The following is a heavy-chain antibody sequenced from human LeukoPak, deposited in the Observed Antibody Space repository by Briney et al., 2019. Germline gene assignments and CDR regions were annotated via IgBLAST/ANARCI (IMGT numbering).Heavy chain of an antibody. V-gene: IGHV5-51*01. J-gene: IGHJ6*02. CDR3: ARRDIQDLGADGMDV. CDR1: GYSFTSYW. D-gene: IGHD5-12*01. CDR2: IYPGDSDT. Sequence: PGESLKTSCKGSGYSFTSYWIGWVRQMPGKGLEWMGIIYPGDSDTRYSPSFQGQVTISADKSISTAYLQWSSLKASDTAMYYCARRDIQDLGADGMDVWGQGTTVTVSS.